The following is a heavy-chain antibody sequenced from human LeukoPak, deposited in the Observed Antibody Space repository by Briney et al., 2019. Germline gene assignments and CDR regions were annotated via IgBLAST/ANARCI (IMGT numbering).Heavy chain of an antibody. J-gene: IGHJ4*02. Sequence: SETLSLTCTVSGVSISSYYWSWIRQPAGKGLEWIGRIYTSGSTNHNPSLKSRVTMSVDKSKNQLSLKLSSVTAADTAVYYCARDRGRGSTIDFDYWGQGTLVTVSS. CDR3: ARDRGRGSTIDFDY. D-gene: IGHD2-2*01. CDR2: IYTSGST. CDR1: GVSISSYY. V-gene: IGHV4-4*07.